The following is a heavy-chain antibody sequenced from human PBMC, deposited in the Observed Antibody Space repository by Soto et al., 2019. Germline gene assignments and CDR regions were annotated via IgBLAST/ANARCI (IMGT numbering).Heavy chain of an antibody. D-gene: IGHD6-19*01. J-gene: IGHJ4*02. CDR3: AKGRKEKPWLFAASFDY. V-gene: IGHV3-23*01. Sequence: XESLRLSCAASGLTFSSYAMSWVRQAPGKGLEWVSAISGSGGSTYYADSVKGRFTISRDNSKNTLYLQMNSLRAEDTAVYYCAKGRKEKPWLFAASFDYWGQGTLVTVSS. CDR2: ISGSGGST. CDR1: GLTFSSYA.